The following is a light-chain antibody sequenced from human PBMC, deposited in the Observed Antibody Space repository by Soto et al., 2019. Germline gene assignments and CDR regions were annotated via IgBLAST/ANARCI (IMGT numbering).Light chain of an antibody. CDR3: ETWDSSLSSGV. CDR1: SSNIGNNY. J-gene: IGLJ3*02. V-gene: IGLV1-51*01. Sequence: QSVLTQPPSVSAAPGQKVTISCSGSSSNIGNNYVSWYQQLPGTAPKLLIYDTNKRPSGIPDRFSGSKSGTSATLGITGLQTGDEADYYCETWDSSLSSGVFGGGTQLTVL. CDR2: DTN.